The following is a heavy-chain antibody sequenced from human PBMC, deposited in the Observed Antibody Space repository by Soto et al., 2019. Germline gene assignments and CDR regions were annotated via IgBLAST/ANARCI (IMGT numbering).Heavy chain of an antibody. CDR2: IYYSGST. Sequence: QVQLQESGPGLVKPSETLSLTCTVSGGSVSSGSYYWSWIRQPPGKGLEWIGYIYYSGSTNYNPSLKSRVTISVDTSKNQFSLKLSSVTAADTAVYYCARSSRSGYDYFSFDYWGQGTLVTVSS. CDR3: ARSSRSGYDYFSFDY. J-gene: IGHJ4*02. D-gene: IGHD5-12*01. CDR1: GGSVSSGSYY. V-gene: IGHV4-61*01.